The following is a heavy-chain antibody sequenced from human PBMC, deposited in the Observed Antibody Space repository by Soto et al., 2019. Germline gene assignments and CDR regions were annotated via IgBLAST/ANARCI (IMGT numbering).Heavy chain of an antibody. J-gene: IGHJ6*02. CDR2: INPSGGST. CDR3: AREGPTGMDV. Sequence: QVQLVQSGAEVKKPGASVKVSCKASGYTFTSYYMHWVRQAPGQGLEWMGIINPSGGSTSYAQKFQGRVTMTRDKSTSTVYMELSSLRYEDTAVYYCAREGPTGMDVWGQGPTVTVSS. V-gene: IGHV1-46*01. CDR1: GYTFTSYY. D-gene: IGHD1-1*01.